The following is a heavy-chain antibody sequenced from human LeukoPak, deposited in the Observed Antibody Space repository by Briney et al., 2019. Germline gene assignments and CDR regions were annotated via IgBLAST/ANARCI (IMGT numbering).Heavy chain of an antibody. D-gene: IGHD4-17*01. Sequence: NTSETLSLTCTVSGGSISSGGYYWSWIRQHPGKGWEGISYIDYSGSIYYNPSLKRRGTISVDTSKNQFSLKLSSVTAADTAVYYCARTNDYGDYGPLGYWGQGTLVTVSS. CDR1: GGSISSGGYY. V-gene: IGHV4-31*03. CDR2: IDYSGSI. J-gene: IGHJ4*02. CDR3: ARTNDYGDYGPLGY.